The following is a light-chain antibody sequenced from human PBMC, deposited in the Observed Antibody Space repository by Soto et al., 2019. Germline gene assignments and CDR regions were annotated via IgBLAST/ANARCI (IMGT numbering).Light chain of an antibody. V-gene: IGKV1-39*01. CDR3: QQYNSYS. CDR1: QSITRY. CDR2: ATS. J-gene: IGKJ1*01. Sequence: DFQMTQSPSSLSASVGDRVNITCRASQSITRYLNWYQQKPGKAPNLLIYATSNLQTGVPLRFSGSGFGTDFTLTISSLQPDDFATYYCQQYNSYSFGQGTKVEIK.